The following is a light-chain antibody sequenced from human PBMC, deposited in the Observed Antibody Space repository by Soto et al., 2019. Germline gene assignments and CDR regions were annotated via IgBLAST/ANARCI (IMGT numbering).Light chain of an antibody. CDR2: GAS. Sequence: EIVMTHSPATLCVSPWEIATLSCRASQSVSSNLAWYQQKPGQAPRLLIYGASTRATGIPARFSGSGSGTEFTLTISSLQSEDFAVYCCQQYNNWPKTFGQGTKVDIK. V-gene: IGKV3-15*01. CDR1: QSVSSN. J-gene: IGKJ1*01. CDR3: QQYNNWPKT.